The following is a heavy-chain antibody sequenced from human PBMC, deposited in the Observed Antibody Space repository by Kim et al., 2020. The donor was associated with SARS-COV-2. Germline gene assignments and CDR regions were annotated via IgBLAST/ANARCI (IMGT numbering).Heavy chain of an antibody. D-gene: IGHD3-3*01. CDR1: GGSFSGYY. J-gene: IGHJ4*02. CDR3: EASRREPTIFGVVIRREFDY. V-gene: IGHV4-34*01. Sequence: SETLSLTCAVYGGSFSGYYWSWIRQPPGKGLEWIGEINHSGSTNYNPSLKSRVTISVDTSKNQFSLKLSSVTAADTAVYYCEASRREPTIFGVVIRREFDYWGQGTLVTVSS. CDR2: INHSGST.